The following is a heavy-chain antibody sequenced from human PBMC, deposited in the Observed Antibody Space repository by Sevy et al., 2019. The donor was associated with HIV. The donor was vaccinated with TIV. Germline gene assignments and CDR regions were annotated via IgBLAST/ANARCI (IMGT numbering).Heavy chain of an antibody. D-gene: IGHD3-3*01. CDR3: ASRESYDFCTGYGNYGMDV. CDR1: GGSVSSGSYY. Sequence: SETLSLTCTVSGGSVSSGSYYWSWIRQPPGKGLEWIGYIYYSGSTNYNPSLKSRVTISVDTSKNQFSLKLSSVTAADTAVYYCASRESYDFCTGYGNYGMDVWGQGTTVTVSS. CDR2: IYYSGST. J-gene: IGHJ6*02. V-gene: IGHV4-61*01.